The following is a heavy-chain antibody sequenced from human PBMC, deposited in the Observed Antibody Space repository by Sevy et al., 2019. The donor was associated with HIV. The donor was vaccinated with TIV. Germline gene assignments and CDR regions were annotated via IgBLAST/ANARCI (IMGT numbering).Heavy chain of an antibody. D-gene: IGHD1-20*01. CDR2: INGDASST. V-gene: IGHV3-74*01. CDR3: AREDNWNDLT. J-gene: IGHJ5*02. CDR1: GFKFKSFW. Sequence: GGSLRLSCATSGFKFKSFWMHWVRQAPGKGLVWVSRINGDASSTAYADSVKGRFTISRDDAKSTVYRKMNSLTAGDTAVYYCAREDNWNDLTWGQGTLVTVSS.